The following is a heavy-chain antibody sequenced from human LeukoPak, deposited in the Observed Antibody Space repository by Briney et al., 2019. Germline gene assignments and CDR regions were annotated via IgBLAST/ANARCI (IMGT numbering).Heavy chain of an antibody. CDR3: ARHIAVAGPYYFDY. CDR2: INHSGST. V-gene: IGHV4-34*01. D-gene: IGHD6-19*01. J-gene: IGHJ4*02. CDR1: GGSFSGYY. Sequence: SETLSLTCAVYGGSFSGYYWSWIRQPPGKGLEWIGEINHSGSTNHNPSLKSRVTISVDTSKNQFSLKLSSVTAADTAVYYCARHIAVAGPYYFDYWGQGTLVTVSS.